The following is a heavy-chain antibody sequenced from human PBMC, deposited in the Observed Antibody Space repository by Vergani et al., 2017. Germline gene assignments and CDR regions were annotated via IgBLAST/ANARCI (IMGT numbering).Heavy chain of an antibody. Sequence: LQLQESGPGLMKPSETLSLTCTVSGGSVDNRDYYWGWIRRPPGKGLEWIGSFSKGGTTSLHPSVKSRVAISSDTAKNRFSLKLTSVSAADTAVYYCARDRPHTIFGPLADLGLWFDPWGQGTLVTVSS. CDR2: FSKGGTT. CDR1: GGSVDNRDYY. D-gene: IGHD3-3*01. J-gene: IGHJ5*02. CDR3: ARDRPHTIFGPLADLGLWFDP. V-gene: IGHV4-39*02.